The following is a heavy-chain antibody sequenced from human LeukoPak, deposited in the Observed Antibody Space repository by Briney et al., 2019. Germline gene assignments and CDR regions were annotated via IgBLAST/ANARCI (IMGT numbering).Heavy chain of an antibody. CDR1: GFTVSTNC. J-gene: IGHJ4*02. Sequence: GGSLRLSCAASGFTVSTNCMNWVRQAPGKGLEWVSSISSSSSYIYYADSVKGRFTISRDNAKNPLYLQMNSLRAEDTAVYYCARDWGPYYFDYWGQGTLVTVSS. CDR2: ISSSSSYI. CDR3: ARDWGPYYFDY. V-gene: IGHV3-21*01. D-gene: IGHD3-16*01.